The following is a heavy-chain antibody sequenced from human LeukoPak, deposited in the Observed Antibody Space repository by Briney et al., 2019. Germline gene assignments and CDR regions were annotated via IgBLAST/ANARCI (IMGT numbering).Heavy chain of an antibody. CDR3: AKAGGNIVVVVAGLFDY. D-gene: IGHD2-15*01. V-gene: IGHV3-30*02. CDR1: GFTFSSYG. CDR2: IRYDGSNK. Sequence: PGGSLRLSCAASGFTFSSYGMHWVRQAPGKGLEWVAFIRYDGSNKYYADSVKGRFTISRDNSKNTLYLQMNSLRAEDTAVYYCAKAGGNIVVVVAGLFDYWGQGTLVTVSS. J-gene: IGHJ4*02.